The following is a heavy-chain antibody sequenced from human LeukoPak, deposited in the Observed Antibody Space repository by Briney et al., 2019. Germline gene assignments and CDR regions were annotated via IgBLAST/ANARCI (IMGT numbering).Heavy chain of an antibody. Sequence: ASVKVSCKASGYTFTSYDINWVRQATGQGLEWMGWMNPNSGNTGYAQKFQGRVTITRNTSISTAYMELSSLRSEDTAVYYCARVPPKWELGSNYYYYYMDVWGKGTTVTVSS. CDR2: MNPNSGNT. CDR3: ARVPPKWELGSNYYYYYMDV. CDR1: GYTFTSYD. V-gene: IGHV1-8*03. D-gene: IGHD1-26*01. J-gene: IGHJ6*03.